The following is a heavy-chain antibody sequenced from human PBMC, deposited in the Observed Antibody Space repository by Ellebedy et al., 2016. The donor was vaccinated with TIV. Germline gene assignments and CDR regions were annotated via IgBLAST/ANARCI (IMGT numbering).Heavy chain of an antibody. CDR3: AREWQYYYGSGSSYYYYYGMDV. J-gene: IGHJ6*02. Sequence: AASVKVSCKASGYTFTSYDINWVRQATGQGLEWMGWMNPNSGNTGYAQKFQGRVTMTRNTSISTAYMELSSLRSEDTAVYYCAREWQYYYGSGSSYYYYYGMDVWGQGTTVTVSS. D-gene: IGHD3-10*01. CDR1: GYTFTSYD. CDR2: MNPNSGNT. V-gene: IGHV1-8*01.